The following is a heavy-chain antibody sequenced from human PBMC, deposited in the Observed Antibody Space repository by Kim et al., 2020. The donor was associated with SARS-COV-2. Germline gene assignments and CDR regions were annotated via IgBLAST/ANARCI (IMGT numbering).Heavy chain of an antibody. D-gene: IGHD2-21*01. CDR1: GFTFSTYA. CDR3: ARANLGGDWDF. V-gene: IGHV3-64*02. Sequence: GGSLRLSCAASGFTFSTYAMHWVRQAPGKGLEYVSAISGDGTDIHYIESVRNRFIISRDNAKNTLYLQMGSLRVDDMALYYCARANLGGDWDFWGQGTLVTVS. J-gene: IGHJ4*02. CDR2: ISGDGTDI.